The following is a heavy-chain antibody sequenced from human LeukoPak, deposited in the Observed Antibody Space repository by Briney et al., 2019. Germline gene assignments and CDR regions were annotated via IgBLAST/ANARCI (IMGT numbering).Heavy chain of an antibody. V-gene: IGHV1-18*04. CDR1: GYTFTGYY. D-gene: IGHD5-18*01. J-gene: IGHJ4*02. CDR2: ISAYNGNT. CDR3: ARGRYSYGEPYFDY. Sequence: GASVKVSCKASGYTFTGYYMHWVRQAPGQGLEWMGWISAYNGNTNYAQKLQGRVTMTTDTSTSTAYMELRSLRSDDTAVYYCARGRYSYGEPYFDYWGQGTLVTVSS.